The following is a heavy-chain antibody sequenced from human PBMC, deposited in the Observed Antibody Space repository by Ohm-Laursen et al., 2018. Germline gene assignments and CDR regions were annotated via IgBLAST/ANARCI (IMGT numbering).Heavy chain of an antibody. J-gene: IGHJ3*02. D-gene: IGHD3-22*01. V-gene: IGHV3-9*01. CDR1: GFTFDDYA. CDR2: ISWNSGSI. Sequence: SLRLSCAASGFTFDDYAMHWVRQAPGKGLEWVSGISWNSGSIGYADSVKGRFTISRDNAKNSLYLQMNSLRAEDTALYYCAKENNYYDSSGYYPHDAFDIWGQGTMVTVSS. CDR3: AKENNYYDSSGYYPHDAFDI.